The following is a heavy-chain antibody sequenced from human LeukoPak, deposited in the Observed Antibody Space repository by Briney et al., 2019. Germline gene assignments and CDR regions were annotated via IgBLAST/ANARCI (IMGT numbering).Heavy chain of an antibody. Sequence: GGSLRLSCAASGFTFSSYAMSWVRQAPGKGLEWVSGINWNGGSTGYADSVKGRFTISRDNAKNSLYLQMNSLRAEDTALYYCAREQPSHYMDVWGKGTTVTVSS. CDR3: AREQPSHYMDV. D-gene: IGHD6-13*01. J-gene: IGHJ6*03. V-gene: IGHV3-20*04. CDR2: INWNGGST. CDR1: GFTFSSYA.